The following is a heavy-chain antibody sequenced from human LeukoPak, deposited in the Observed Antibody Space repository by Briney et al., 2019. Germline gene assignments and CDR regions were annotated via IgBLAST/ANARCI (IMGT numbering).Heavy chain of an antibody. CDR1: GFSFSSYG. J-gene: IGHJ4*02. Sequence: GRSLRLSCAASGFSFSSYGMHRVRQAPGKGLEWVAFIRYDGSNKYYADSVKGRFTISRDNSKNTLYLQMNSLRAGDTAVYYCAKPHFDDWGQGTLVTVSS. CDR2: IRYDGSNK. V-gene: IGHV3-30*02. CDR3: AKPHFDD.